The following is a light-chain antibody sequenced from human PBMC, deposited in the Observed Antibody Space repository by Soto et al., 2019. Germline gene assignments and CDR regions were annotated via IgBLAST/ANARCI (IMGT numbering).Light chain of an antibody. CDR1: QTISSN. V-gene: IGKV3-15*01. J-gene: IGKJ4*01. CDR2: GAS. CDR3: QQYDNWPPT. Sequence: EILMTQSPATLSVSPGERATLSCRASQTISSNLAWYQHKPGQAPRLLFYGASNRATGIPARFTGSGSGTEFTLTISSLQSEDFAVYSRQQYDNWPPTFGGGTKVEIK.